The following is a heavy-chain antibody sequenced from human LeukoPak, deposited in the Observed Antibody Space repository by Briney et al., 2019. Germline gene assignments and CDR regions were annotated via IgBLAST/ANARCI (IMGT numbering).Heavy chain of an antibody. D-gene: IGHD5-24*01. Sequence: GSSVKVSCKASGGTFSSYAISWVRQAPGQGLEWMGGIIPIFGTANYAQKFQGRVTITTDESTSTAYMELSSLRSEDTAVYYCARVPRRDGYTYHYWYFDLWGRGTLVTVSS. CDR1: GGTFSSYA. CDR2: IIPIFGTA. J-gene: IGHJ2*01. V-gene: IGHV1-69*05. CDR3: ARVPRRDGYTYHYWYFDL.